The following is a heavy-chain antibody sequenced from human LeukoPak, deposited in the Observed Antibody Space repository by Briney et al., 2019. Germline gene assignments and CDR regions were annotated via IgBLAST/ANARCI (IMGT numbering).Heavy chain of an antibody. CDR3: AREMGITMIVVVTPDAFDI. Sequence: GGSLRLSCAASGFTFSSYCMSWVRRAPGKGLEWVANIKQDGSEKYYVDSVKGRFTIYRDNAKNSLYLKMNSLRAEDTAVYYCAREMGITMIVVVTPDAFDIWGQGTMVTVSS. CDR2: IKQDGSEK. D-gene: IGHD3-22*01. CDR1: GFTFSSYC. J-gene: IGHJ3*02. V-gene: IGHV3-7*01.